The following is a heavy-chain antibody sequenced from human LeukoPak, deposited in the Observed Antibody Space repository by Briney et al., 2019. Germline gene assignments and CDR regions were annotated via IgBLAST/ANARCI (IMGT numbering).Heavy chain of an antibody. V-gene: IGHV4-61*09. CDR3: AREGDSSGYYSFDY. D-gene: IGHD3-22*01. J-gene: IGHJ4*02. CDR2: IYSSGSS. CDR1: DGSVSSANYY. Sequence: SETLSLTCTVSDGSVSSANYYWSWIRQPAGKGLEWIGHIYSSGSSNYNPSLTSRVTISVDTSKNQFSLKLTSVTAADTAVYYCAREGDSSGYYSFDYWGQGTLVTVSS.